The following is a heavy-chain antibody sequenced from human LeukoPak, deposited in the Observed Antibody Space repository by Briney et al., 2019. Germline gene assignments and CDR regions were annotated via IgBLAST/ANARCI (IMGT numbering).Heavy chain of an antibody. Sequence: SGTLSLTCAVYGGSFSGYYWSWIRQPPGEGVEWIGEINHSGSTNYNPSLKSRVTISVDTSKNQFSLKLSSVTAADTAVYYCASRYCSGGSCYLSYYGMDVWGKGTTVTVSS. V-gene: IGHV4-34*01. CDR2: INHSGST. CDR1: GGSFSGYY. CDR3: ASRYCSGGSCYLSYYGMDV. J-gene: IGHJ6*04. D-gene: IGHD2-15*01.